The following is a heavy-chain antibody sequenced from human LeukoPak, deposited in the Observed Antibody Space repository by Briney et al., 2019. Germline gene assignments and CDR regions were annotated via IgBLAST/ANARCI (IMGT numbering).Heavy chain of an antibody. V-gene: IGHV3-64*01. D-gene: IGHD4-17*01. CDR3: AREGMTTVTTGWFDP. Sequence: GGSLRLSCAASGFTFSSCAMHWVRQAPGKGLEYVSAISSNGGSTYYANSVKGRFTISRDNSKNTLYLQMGSLRAEDMAVYYCAREGMTTVTTGWFDPWGQGTLVTVSS. CDR2: ISSNGGST. CDR1: GFTFSSCA. J-gene: IGHJ5*02.